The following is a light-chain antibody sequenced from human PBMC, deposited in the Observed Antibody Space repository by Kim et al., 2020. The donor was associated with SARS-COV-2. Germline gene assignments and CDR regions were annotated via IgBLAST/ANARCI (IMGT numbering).Light chain of an antibody. V-gene: IGKV3-15*01. Sequence: VAPGERASRSRRASQSVDSNFAWYQQKPGQAPRLLIYDASTRATGIPARFSGSGSGTEFTLTISSLQSEDFAIYYCQQSNNWPRTFGHGTKVDIK. CDR2: DAS. CDR1: QSVDSN. J-gene: IGKJ1*01. CDR3: QQSNNWPRT.